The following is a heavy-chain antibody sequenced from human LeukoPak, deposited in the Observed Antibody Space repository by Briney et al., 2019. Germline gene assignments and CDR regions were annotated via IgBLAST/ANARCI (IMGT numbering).Heavy chain of an antibody. CDR2: IKSKTDGETT. V-gene: IGHV3-15*01. CDR1: GFTFSNAW. J-gene: IGHJ4*02. CDR3: TTDHPGGH. D-gene: IGHD3-16*01. Sequence: GGSLRLSCAASGFTFSNAWMSWVRQAPGKGLEWVGRIKSKTDGETTDYAAPVKGRFTISRDDSKNTLYLQMNSLKTEDTAVYYCTTDHPGGHWGQGTLVTVSS.